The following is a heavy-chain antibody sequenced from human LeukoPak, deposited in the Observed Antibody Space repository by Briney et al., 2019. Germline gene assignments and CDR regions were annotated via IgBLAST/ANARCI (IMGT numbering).Heavy chain of an antibody. Sequence: KTSETLSLTCTGSGGSISSYYWSWIREPPGKGLEWIGSIYHSGSTYYNPSLKSRVTISVDTSKNQFSLRLSSVTAADTAVYYCARDRAGAFDVWGQGALVSVSS. J-gene: IGHJ3*01. CDR2: IYHSGST. CDR1: GGSISSYY. CDR3: ARDRAGAFDV. V-gene: IGHV4-38-2*02.